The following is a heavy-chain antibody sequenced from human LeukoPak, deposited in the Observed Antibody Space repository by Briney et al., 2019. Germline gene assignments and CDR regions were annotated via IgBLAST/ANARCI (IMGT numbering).Heavy chain of an antibody. CDR2: IKEDGSMV. V-gene: IGHV3-7*04. J-gene: IGHJ5*02. CDR3: ARVVTWFDP. Sequence: GGSLRLSCAVSGFTFSSYAMSWVRQAPGKGLEWVAHIKEDGSMVSYVDSVKGRFTISRDNAKNSVYLQMNSLRVEDTAVYFCARVVTWFDPWGQGTLVTVSS. CDR1: GFTFSSYA.